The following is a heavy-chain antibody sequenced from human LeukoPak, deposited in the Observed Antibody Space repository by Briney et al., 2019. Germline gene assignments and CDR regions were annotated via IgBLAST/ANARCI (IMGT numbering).Heavy chain of an antibody. D-gene: IGHD2-2*01. J-gene: IGHJ4*02. CDR2: IDTSGTT. V-gene: IGHV4-4*07. CDR3: ARRIRGYCSSTSCPVGGFDY. Sequence: SETLSLTCTVSGGSFTRYYWSWIRQPAGKGLEWIGQIDTSGTTNYNPSLKSRVTISVDTSKNQFSLKLSSVTAADTAVYYCARRIRGYCSSTSCPVGGFDYWGQGTLVTVSS. CDR1: GGSFTRYY.